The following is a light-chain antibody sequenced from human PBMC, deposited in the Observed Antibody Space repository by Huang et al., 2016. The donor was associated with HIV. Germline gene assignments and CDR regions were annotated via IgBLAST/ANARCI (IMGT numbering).Light chain of an antibody. CDR1: QSLRDTY. CDR2: GAS. Sequence: EIVLTQSPGTLSLSPGGRATRSCRASQSLRDTYLAWYPQKPGQAPRLLIYGASNRATGIPDRFSGSGSGTDFTLTISILEPEDFAVYFCQQYDSPPPTFGQGAKVEIK. V-gene: IGKV3-20*01. J-gene: IGKJ1*01. CDR3: QQYDSPPPT.